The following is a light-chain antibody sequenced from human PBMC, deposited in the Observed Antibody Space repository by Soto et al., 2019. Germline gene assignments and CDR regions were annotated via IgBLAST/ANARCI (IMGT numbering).Light chain of an antibody. CDR1: QTVSGAY. Sequence: EMVLTQSPGTLSLSPGERATLSCRASQTVSGAYLAWYQQRPGQAPRLLIYAATIRATGIPVRFSGSGCWTVFSLTLSSLDPDDYAMFYCQQAQNSPPTFGPGTKVEIK. CDR3: QQAQNSPPT. V-gene: IGKV3-20*01. CDR2: AAT. J-gene: IGKJ1*01.